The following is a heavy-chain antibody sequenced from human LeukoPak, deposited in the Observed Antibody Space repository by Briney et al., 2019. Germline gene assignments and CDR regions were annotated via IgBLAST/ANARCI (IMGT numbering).Heavy chain of an antibody. Sequence: SETLSLTCTVSGYSISSGYYWGWIRQPPGKGLEWIGSIYHSGSTNYNPSLKSRVTISVDKSKNQFSLKLSSVTAADTAVYYCARVGAIPFDYWGQGTLVTVSS. V-gene: IGHV4-38-2*02. J-gene: IGHJ4*02. CDR1: GYSISSGYY. D-gene: IGHD1-26*01. CDR3: ARVGAIPFDY. CDR2: IYHSGST.